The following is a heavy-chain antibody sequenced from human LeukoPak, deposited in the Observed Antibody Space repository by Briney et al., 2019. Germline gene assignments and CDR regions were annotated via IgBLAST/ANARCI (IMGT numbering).Heavy chain of an antibody. D-gene: IGHD6-19*01. CDR3: ARENIAVAGVYAFDI. CDR1: GGSISSYY. J-gene: IGHJ3*02. CDR2: IYYSGST. Sequence: SETLSLTCTVSGGSISSYYWSWSRQPPGKGLEWIGYIYYSGSTNYNPSLKSRVTISVDTSKNQFSLKLSSVTAADTAVYYCARENIAVAGVYAFDIWGQGTMVTVSS. V-gene: IGHV4-59*01.